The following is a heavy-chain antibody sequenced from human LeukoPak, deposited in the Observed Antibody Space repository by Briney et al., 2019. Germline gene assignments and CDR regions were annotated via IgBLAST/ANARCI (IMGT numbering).Heavy chain of an antibody. CDR3: FMGTGNSWYFDL. CDR1: GFTFSNYG. V-gene: IGHV3-33*01. J-gene: IGHJ2*01. Sequence: GRSLRLSCAASGFTFSNYGMHWVRQAPGKGLEWVALIWYDGSNKYYADSVKGRFTISRDNSKNTLYLQMKTLRAEDTAVYYCFMGTGNSWYFDLWGRGTLVTVSS. CDR2: IWYDGSNK.